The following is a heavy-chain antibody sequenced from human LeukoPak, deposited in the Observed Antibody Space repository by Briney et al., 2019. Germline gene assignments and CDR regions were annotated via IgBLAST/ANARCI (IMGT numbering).Heavy chain of an antibody. V-gene: IGHV4-61*02. CDR1: GGSISSGSYY. Sequence: SETPSLTCTVSGGSISSGSYYWSWIRQPAGKGLEWIGRIYTSGSTNYNPSLKSRVTISVDTSKTQFSLKLSSVTAADTAVYYCARDLGDYGDYYFDYWGQGTLVTVSS. CDR2: IYTSGST. CDR3: ARDLGDYGDYYFDY. J-gene: IGHJ4*02. D-gene: IGHD4-17*01.